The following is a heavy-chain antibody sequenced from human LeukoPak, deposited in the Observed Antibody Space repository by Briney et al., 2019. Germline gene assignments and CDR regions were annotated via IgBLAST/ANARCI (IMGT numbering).Heavy chain of an antibody. D-gene: IGHD3-3*01. V-gene: IGHV4-4*07. J-gene: IGHJ3*02. CDR1: GGSISSYY. Sequence: SETLSLTCTVSGGSISSYYWSWIRQPAGKGLEWIGRIYTSGSTNYNPSLKSRVTISVDKSKNQFSLKLSSVTAAGTAVYYCARSRLITIFGVVTPTGDAFDIWGQGTMVTVSS. CDR2: IYTSGST. CDR3: ARSRLITIFGVVTPTGDAFDI.